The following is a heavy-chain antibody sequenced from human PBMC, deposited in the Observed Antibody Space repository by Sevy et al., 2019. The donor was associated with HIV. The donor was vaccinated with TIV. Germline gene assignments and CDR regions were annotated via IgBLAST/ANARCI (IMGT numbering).Heavy chain of an antibody. CDR1: GYSFATYW. D-gene: IGHD1-26*01. J-gene: IGHJ3*02. V-gene: IGHV5-51*01. CDR2: IYPGDSDT. CDR3: ARAAQMMGVGNSHDALDM. Sequence: GESLKISCKTSGYSFATYWIGWVRQMPGKGLDWMGIIYPGDSDTTDSPSFQGLVTISVDKSINTAYLQWTSLKASDTAMYYCARAAQMMGVGNSHDALDMWGLGTMVSDSS.